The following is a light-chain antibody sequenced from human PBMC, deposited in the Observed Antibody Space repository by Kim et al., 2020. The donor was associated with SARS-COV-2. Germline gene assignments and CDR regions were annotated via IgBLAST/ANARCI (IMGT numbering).Light chain of an antibody. CDR2: GNN. CDR3: QSYDSSLSGVI. CDR1: SSNNGTSYN. J-gene: IGLJ2*01. V-gene: IGLV1-40*01. Sequence: QQVHIYCTGSSSNNGTSYNVHWHQQLPGTAPKLLIYGNNNRPSGVPDRFSGSKSGTSASLAITGLQAEDEADYYCQSYDSSLSGVIFGGGTQLTVL.